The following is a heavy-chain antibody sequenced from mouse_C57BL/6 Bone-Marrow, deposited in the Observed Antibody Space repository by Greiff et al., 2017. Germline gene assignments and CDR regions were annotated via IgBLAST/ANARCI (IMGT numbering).Heavy chain of an antibody. D-gene: IGHD2-2*01. Sequence: PQPGAELVRPGSSVKLSCKASGHTFTSYWMDWVKQRPGQGLEWIGNIYPSDSETHYYQKFQDKATLTIDKDSSTAYVQLRSLTSTADAVYYCARNGCYAMDYWGQGTTVTVSS. J-gene: IGHJ4*01. CDR1: GHTFTSYW. CDR3: ARNGCYAMDY. CDR2: IYPSDSET. V-gene: IGHV1-61*01.